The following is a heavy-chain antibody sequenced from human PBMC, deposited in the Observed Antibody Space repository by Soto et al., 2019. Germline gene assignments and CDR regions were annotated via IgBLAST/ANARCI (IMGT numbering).Heavy chain of an antibody. CDR3: ATPPYWFNSGWYVGFDY. J-gene: IGHJ4*02. CDR1: GFTFSSND. D-gene: IGHD6-19*01. Sequence: PGGSLRLSCSASGFTFSSNDMSWVRQAPGKGLEWVSTISGSGDSTYYADSVKGRFTISRDNSKTTLYLQVNSLRAEDTAVYYCATPPYWFNSGWYVGFDYWGQGTLVTVSS. CDR2: ISGSGDST. V-gene: IGHV3-23*01.